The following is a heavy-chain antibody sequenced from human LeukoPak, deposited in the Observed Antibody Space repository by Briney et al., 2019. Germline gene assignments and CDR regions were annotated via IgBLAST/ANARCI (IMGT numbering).Heavy chain of an antibody. J-gene: IGHJ3*02. V-gene: IGHV3-33*01. D-gene: IGHD3-9*01. CDR3: AREDVLTGYSNAFDI. CDR1: GFTFSSYA. CDR2: IWYDGSHG. Sequence: PGGSLRLSCAASGFTFSSYAMHWVRQAPGKGLEWVAVIWYDGSHGYYAESVKGRFTISRDNSKNTMYLQMNSLRAEDTAVYYCAREDVLTGYSNAFDIWGQGTVDTVAS.